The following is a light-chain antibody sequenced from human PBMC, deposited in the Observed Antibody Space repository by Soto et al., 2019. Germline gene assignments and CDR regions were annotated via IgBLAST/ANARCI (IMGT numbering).Light chain of an antibody. V-gene: IGLV2-23*01. Sequence: QSVLTQPASVSGSPGQSITISCTGTSSDVGSYNLVSWYQQYPGKAPKLMIYEGTKRPSGVSNRFSGSKSGNTASLTISGLQDEDEADYYCCSYAGSSSVFGGGTKLTVL. CDR1: SSDVGSYNL. J-gene: IGLJ2*01. CDR2: EGT. CDR3: CSYAGSSSV.